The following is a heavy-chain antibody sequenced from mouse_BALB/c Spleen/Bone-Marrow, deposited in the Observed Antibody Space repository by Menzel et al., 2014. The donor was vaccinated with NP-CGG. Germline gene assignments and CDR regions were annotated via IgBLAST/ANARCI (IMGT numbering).Heavy chain of an antibody. D-gene: IGHD2-1*01. V-gene: IGHV1-7*01. CDR2: INPSTGYT. CDR1: GYTFTSYW. CDR3: ARGNPLYAMDY. Sequence: QVQLQQSGAELAKPGASVKMSCKASGYTFTSYWMHWVKQRPGQGLEWIGYINPSTGYTDYNQKFNDKATLTADKSSSTAYMQLSSLTSKDSAVYYCARGNPLYAMDYWGQETSVTASS. J-gene: IGHJ4*01.